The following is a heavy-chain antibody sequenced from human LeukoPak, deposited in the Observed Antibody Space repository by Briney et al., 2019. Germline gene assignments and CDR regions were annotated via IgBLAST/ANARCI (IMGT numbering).Heavy chain of an antibody. V-gene: IGHV4-59*01. CDR2: IYYSGST. CDR1: GGSISSYY. D-gene: IGHD3-22*01. CDR3: ARAPIYYDSSGYYYGMLDY. J-gene: IGHJ4*02. Sequence: SETLSLTCTVSGGSISSYYWSWIRQPPGKGLEWIGYIYYSGSTNYNPSLKSRVTISVDTSKNQFSLKLSSVTAADTAVYYCARAPIYYDSSGYYYGMLDYWGQGTLVTVSS.